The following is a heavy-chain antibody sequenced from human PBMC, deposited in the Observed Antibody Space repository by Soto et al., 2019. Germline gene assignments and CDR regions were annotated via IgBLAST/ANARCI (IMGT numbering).Heavy chain of an antibody. V-gene: IGHV3-9*01. Sequence: HPGGSLRLSCAASGFTFDDYAMHWVRQAPGKGLEWVSGISWNSGSIGYADSVKGRFTISRDNAKNSLYLQMNSLRAEDTALYYCAKDKFTYYSNYFAFDYWGQGTLVTVSS. CDR1: GFTFDDYA. J-gene: IGHJ4*02. CDR3: AKDKFTYYSNYFAFDY. D-gene: IGHD4-4*01. CDR2: ISWNSGSI.